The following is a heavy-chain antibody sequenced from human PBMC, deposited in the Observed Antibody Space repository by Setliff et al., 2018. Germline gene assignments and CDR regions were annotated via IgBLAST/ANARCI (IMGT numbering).Heavy chain of an antibody. J-gene: IGHJ4*02. CDR3: RLAHCNTTSCEEALDF. V-gene: IGHV4-38-2*01. D-gene: IGHD2-2*01. Sequence: PSETLSLTCAVSGYSISSGFSWVWIRQSPGKGLEWIGRILFSGDTYYNPSLNSRVTISADTSKNQFSLNLNSVTAADTAVYYFRLAHCNTTSCEEALDFWSQGTLVTVSS. CDR1: GYSISSGFS. CDR2: ILFSGDT.